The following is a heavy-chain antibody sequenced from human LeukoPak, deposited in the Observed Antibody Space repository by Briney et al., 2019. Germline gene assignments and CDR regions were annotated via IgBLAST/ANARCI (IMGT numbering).Heavy chain of an antibody. CDR3: ARDSSDIRSLTAH. D-gene: IGHD2-15*01. Sequence: ASVKVSYKASGGTFNKYTISWVRQRPGQGIEWMGGITPLFGTANYAQKFQGRVTITADESASTAYMELSSLRSEDTAVYYCARDSSDIRSLTAHWGQGTLVTVSS. V-gene: IGHV1-69*13. J-gene: IGHJ1*01. CDR1: GGTFNKYT. CDR2: ITPLFGTA.